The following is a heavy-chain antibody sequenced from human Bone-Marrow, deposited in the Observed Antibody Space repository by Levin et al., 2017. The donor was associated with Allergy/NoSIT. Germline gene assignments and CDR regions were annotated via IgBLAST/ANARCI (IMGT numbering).Heavy chain of an antibody. CDR2: IIGSGTAI. V-gene: IGHV3-23*01. CDR3: AKRLVGTSGCDCWDH. CDR1: GFTFSSYA. J-gene: IGHJ4*02. Sequence: PGGSLRLSCAASGFTFSSYAVSWVRQAPGKGLEWVSAIIGSGTAIYYADSVKGRFTISRDNSKNTVYLQMNSLRAEDTAVYYCAKRLVGTSGCDCWDHWGQGTLVTVSS. D-gene: IGHD2-21*02.